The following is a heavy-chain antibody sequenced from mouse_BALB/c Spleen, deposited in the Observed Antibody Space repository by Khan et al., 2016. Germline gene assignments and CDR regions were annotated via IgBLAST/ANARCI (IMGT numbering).Heavy chain of an antibody. V-gene: IGHV3-2*02. Sequence: EVQLQESGPGLVKPSQSLSLTCTVTGYSITSGYGWNWIRQFPGNKLEWLGYISYSGSTNYNPSLQSRISITRDTSKNQFFLQLNSVTTEDTATYYCARTARIKYWGQGTTLTVSS. CDR3: ARTARIKY. CDR2: ISYSGST. CDR1: GYSITSGYG. J-gene: IGHJ2*01. D-gene: IGHD1-2*01.